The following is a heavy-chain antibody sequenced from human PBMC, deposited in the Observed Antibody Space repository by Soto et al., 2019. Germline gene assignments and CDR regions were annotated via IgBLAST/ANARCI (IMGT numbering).Heavy chain of an antibody. CDR1: GGSISSYY. CDR2: IYYSGST. CDR3: AREVAAAGTEFYLDY. V-gene: IGHV4-59*01. Sequence: SETLSLTCTVSGGSISSYYWSWIRQPPGKGLEWIGYIYYSGSTNYNPSLKSRVTISVDTSKNQFSLKLSSVTAADTALYYCAREVAAAGTEFYLDYWGQGTLVTVSS. D-gene: IGHD6-13*01. J-gene: IGHJ4*02.